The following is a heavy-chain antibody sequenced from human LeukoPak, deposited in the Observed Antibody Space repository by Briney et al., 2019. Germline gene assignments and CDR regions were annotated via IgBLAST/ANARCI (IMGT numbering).Heavy chain of an antibody. CDR2: ISGSAST. V-gene: IGHV3-23*01. CDR3: AISGGYWAWAH. J-gene: IGHJ4*02. Sequence: GGSLRLSCAASGFTFSSYEMNWVRQAPGKGLEWVSGISGSASTYYADSVKGRFTISRDNSKNTLYLQMSSLRAEDTAVYYCAISGGYWAWAHWGQGTLVTVSS. CDR1: GFTFSSYE. D-gene: IGHD1-26*01.